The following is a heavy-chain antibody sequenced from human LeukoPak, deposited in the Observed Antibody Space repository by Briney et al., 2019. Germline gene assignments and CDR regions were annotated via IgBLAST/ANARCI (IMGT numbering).Heavy chain of an antibody. Sequence: GGSLTLSCAASGFTFSSYGMSWLRQAPGKGLEWVSAISGSGGSTYYADSVKGRFTISRDNSKNTLYLQMNSLRAEDTAVYYCAKDGSGSYYYYYMDVWGKGTTVTISS. D-gene: IGHD1-26*01. V-gene: IGHV3-23*01. CDR1: GFTFSSYG. CDR3: AKDGSGSYYYYYMDV. J-gene: IGHJ6*03. CDR2: ISGSGGST.